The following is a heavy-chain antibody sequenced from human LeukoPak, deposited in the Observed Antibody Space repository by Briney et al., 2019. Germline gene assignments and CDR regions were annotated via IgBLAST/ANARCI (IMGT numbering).Heavy chain of an antibody. CDR3: TTGYSYGYIYYYYYMDV. Sequence: GGSLRLSCAASGFTFSNAWMSWFRQAPEKGLEWVGRIKSKTDGGTTDYAAPVKGRFTISRDDSKNTLYLQMNGLKTEDTAVYYCTTGYSYGYIYYYYYMDVWGKGTTVTVSS. D-gene: IGHD5-18*01. CDR2: IKSKTDGGTT. J-gene: IGHJ6*03. V-gene: IGHV3-15*01. CDR1: GFTFSNAW.